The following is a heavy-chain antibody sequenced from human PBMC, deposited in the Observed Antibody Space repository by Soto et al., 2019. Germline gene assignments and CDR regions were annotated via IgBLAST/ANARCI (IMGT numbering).Heavy chain of an antibody. CDR2: INHSGST. V-gene: IGHV4-34*01. Sequence: SETLSLTCAVYGGSFSGYYWSWIRQPPGKGLEWIGEINHSGSTNYNPSLKSRVTISVDTSKNQFSLKLSSVTAADTAVYYCARSGRMYYYDSSGYYTGYYYYYGMDVWGQGTTVTVSS. CDR3: ARSGRMYYYDSSGYYTGYYYYYGMDV. CDR1: GGSFSGYY. D-gene: IGHD3-22*01. J-gene: IGHJ6*02.